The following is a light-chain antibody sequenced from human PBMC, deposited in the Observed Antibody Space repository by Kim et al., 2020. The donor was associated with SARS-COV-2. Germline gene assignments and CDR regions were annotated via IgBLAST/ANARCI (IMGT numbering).Light chain of an antibody. J-gene: IGKJ1*01. V-gene: IGKV1-5*03. CDR3: QQYNGYSSWT. CDR2: KAS. Sequence: SVGDRVTITCRASQSISNWLAWYQQKPGKAPKLLPYKASTLESGVPSRFSGSGSGTEFTLTISSLQPDDFATYYCQQYNGYSSWTFGQGTKVDIK. CDR1: QSISNW.